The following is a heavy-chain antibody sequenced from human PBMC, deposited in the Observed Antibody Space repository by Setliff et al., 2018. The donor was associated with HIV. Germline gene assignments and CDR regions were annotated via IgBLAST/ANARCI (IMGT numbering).Heavy chain of an antibody. V-gene: IGHV5-51*01. J-gene: IGHJ3*01. CDR1: GYSFPSYW. CDR2: IFPRDSDT. Sequence: GESLKISCKGSGYSFPSYWIAWVRQMPGKGLEWMGVIFPRDSDTRYSPSFRGQVTISADKSIKTAYLQWTGLKASDTAMYYCARIGDTSGYYFYIFDLWGQGTMVTVSS. D-gene: IGHD3-22*01. CDR3: ARIGDTSGYYFYIFDL.